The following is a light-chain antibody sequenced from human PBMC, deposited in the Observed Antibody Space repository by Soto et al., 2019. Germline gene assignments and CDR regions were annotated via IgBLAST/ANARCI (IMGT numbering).Light chain of an antibody. CDR1: QTVSNY. Sequence: EIVLTQAPATPSLSPGETATPSCRASQTVSNYLLWYQQKPGQAPRLLIYDASNRATGIPARFSGSGSETDFTLTISSLEPEDVAVYYCQHRMNWPLTFGQGTRLEI. J-gene: IGKJ5*01. CDR3: QHRMNWPLT. V-gene: IGKV3-11*01. CDR2: DAS.